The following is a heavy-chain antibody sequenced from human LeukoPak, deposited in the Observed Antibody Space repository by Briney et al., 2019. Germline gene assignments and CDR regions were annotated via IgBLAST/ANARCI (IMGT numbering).Heavy chain of an antibody. CDR2: ISSSGSTI. CDR1: GFTFSDYY. CDR3: ARAQYCSSTSCYPPYYGMDV. V-gene: IGHV3-11*01. Sequence: PGGSLRLSCAASGFTFSDYYMSWIRQAPGKGLEWVSYISSSGSTIYYADSVKGQITISGDNAKNSPYLQMNSLRAEDTAVYYCARAQYCSSTSCYPPYYGMDVWGQGTTVTVSS. D-gene: IGHD2-2*01. J-gene: IGHJ6*02.